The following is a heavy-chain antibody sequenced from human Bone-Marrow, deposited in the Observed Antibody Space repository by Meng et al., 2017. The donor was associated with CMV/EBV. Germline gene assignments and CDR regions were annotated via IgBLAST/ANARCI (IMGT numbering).Heavy chain of an antibody. V-gene: IGHV3-48*03. CDR1: GFTFGSYE. D-gene: IGHD3-10*02. CDR3: ARDQVVRSGIYFNYYGMDV. Sequence: GESLKISCAASGFTFGSYEMNWVRQAPVKGLEWVSFISSSGSTIHYADSVEGRFTISRDNAQNSVYLQMNSLRDEDTAVYYCARDQVVRSGIYFNYYGMDVCGQGTTVTVSS. J-gene: IGHJ6*02. CDR2: ISSSGSTI.